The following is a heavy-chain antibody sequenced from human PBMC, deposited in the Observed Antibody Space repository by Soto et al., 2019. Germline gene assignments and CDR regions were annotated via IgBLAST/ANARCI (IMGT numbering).Heavy chain of an antibody. CDR3: AKDRGSNGTPTYFDY. J-gene: IGHJ4*02. Sequence: EVQLLESGGGLVQPGGSMRLSCAASGFTFSDYAMSWVRQGPGMGLEWVAGISGSGGSTYYADSVEGRFTISRDNSKSTLYLQMNSLRAEDTAVYYCAKDRGSNGTPTYFDYWGQGTLVTVSS. CDR1: GFTFSDYA. D-gene: IGHD3-10*01. CDR2: ISGSGGST. V-gene: IGHV3-23*01.